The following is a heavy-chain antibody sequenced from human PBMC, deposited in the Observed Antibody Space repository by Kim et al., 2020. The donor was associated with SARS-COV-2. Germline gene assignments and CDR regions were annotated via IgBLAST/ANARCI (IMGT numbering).Heavy chain of an antibody. J-gene: IGHJ4*02. Sequence: SETLSLTCAVYGGSFSGYYWSWIRQPPGKGLEWIGEINHSGSTNYNPSLKSRVTISVDTSKNQFSLKLSSVTAADTAVYYCARVGNDYVWGSYRYIDYWGQGTLVTVSS. CDR1: GGSFSGYY. CDR2: INHSGST. V-gene: IGHV4-34*01. CDR3: ARVGNDYVWGSYRYIDY. D-gene: IGHD3-16*02.